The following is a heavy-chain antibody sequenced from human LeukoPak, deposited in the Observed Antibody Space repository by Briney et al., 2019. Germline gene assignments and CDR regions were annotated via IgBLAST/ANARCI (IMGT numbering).Heavy chain of an antibody. CDR3: AREGKQMATTTNFDY. D-gene: IGHD5-24*01. CDR1: GGSFSGYY. V-gene: IGHV4-34*01. J-gene: IGHJ4*02. Sequence: SETLSLTCAVYGGSFSGYYWSWIRQPPGKGLEWIGEINHSGSTNYNPSLKSRVTISVDTSKNQFSLKLSSVTAADTAVYYCAREGKQMATTTNFDYWGQGTLVTVSS. CDR2: INHSGST.